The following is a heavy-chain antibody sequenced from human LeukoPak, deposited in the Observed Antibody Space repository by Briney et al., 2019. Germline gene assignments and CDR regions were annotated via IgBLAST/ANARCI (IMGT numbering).Heavy chain of an antibody. CDR1: GGSISSYY. CDR2: IYYSGST. D-gene: IGHD5-24*01. J-gene: IGHJ5*02. CDR3: ARKLEMATISLSWFDP. Sequence: SETLSLTCTVPGGSISSYYWSWIRQPPGKGLEWIGYIYYSGSTNYNPSLKSRVTISVDTSKNQFSLKLSSVTAADTAVYYCARKLEMATISLSWFDPWGQGTLVTVSS. V-gene: IGHV4-59*01.